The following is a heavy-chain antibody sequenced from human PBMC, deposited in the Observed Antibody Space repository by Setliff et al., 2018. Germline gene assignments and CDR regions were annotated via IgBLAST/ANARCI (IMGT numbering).Heavy chain of an antibody. CDR3: AKDRSRDYDDSSGYDH. CDR1: GFTFDDYA. D-gene: IGHD3-22*01. Sequence: LRLSCAASGFTFDDYAMTWVRQAPGKGLEWVSSINWNGGTTGYADSVKGRFTISRDNAKNSLYLQMNSLRAEDTALYYCAKDRSRDYDDSSGYDHWGQGTLVTVSS. CDR2: INWNGGTT. J-gene: IGHJ4*02. V-gene: IGHV3-20*04.